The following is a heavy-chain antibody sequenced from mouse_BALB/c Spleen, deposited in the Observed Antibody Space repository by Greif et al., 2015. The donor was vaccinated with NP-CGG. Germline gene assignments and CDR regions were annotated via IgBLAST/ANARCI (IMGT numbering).Heavy chain of an antibody. CDR2: INPNNGGT. Sequence: EVQRVESGPELVKPGASVKIPCKASGYTFTDYNMDWVKQSHGKSLEWIGDINPNNGGTIYNQKFKGKATLTVDKSSSTAYMELRSLTSEDTAVYYCARSGYERGYFDYWGQGTTLTVSS. CDR3: ARSGYERGYFDY. V-gene: IGHV1-18*01. CDR1: GYTFTDYN. D-gene: IGHD2-2*01. J-gene: IGHJ2*01.